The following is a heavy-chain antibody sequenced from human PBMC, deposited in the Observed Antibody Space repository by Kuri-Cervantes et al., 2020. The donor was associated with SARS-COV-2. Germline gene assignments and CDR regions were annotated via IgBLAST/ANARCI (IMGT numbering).Heavy chain of an antibody. CDR1: GYSISSSNW. V-gene: IGHV4-28*01. CDR3: ARPGGFLDV. D-gene: IGHD4-23*01. Sequence: SCAVSGYSISSSNWWGWIRQPPGKGLEWIGYIYYSGSTYYNPSLKSRVTISVDTSKNQFSLKLSSVTAADTAVYYCARPGGFLDVWGKGTTVTVSS. CDR2: IYYSGST. J-gene: IGHJ6*04.